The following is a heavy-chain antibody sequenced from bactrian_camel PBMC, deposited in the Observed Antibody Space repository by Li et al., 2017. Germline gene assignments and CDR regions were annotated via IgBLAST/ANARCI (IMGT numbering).Heavy chain of an antibody. Sequence: HVQLVESGGGSVQAGGSLTISCEVSGDTGSTGSMGWFRRGSDNVREGVASVDSDGQINYSYAVKGRFTISKDNTKSTLSLQMNSLKPEDTAMYYCAAERPAETGLDMVHWRGKYFGYWGHGTQVTVS. J-gene: IGHJ6*01. V-gene: IGHV3S53*01. CDR2: VDSDGQI. D-gene: IGHD7*01. CDR1: GDTGSTGS. CDR3: AAERPAETGLDMVHWRGKYFGY.